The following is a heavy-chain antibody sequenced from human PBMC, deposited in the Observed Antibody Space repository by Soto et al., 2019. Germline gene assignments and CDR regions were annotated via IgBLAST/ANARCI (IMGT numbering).Heavy chain of an antibody. J-gene: IGHJ6*02. CDR2: IIPIFGTA. Sequence: QVQLVQSGAEVKKPGSSVKVSCKASGGTFSSYAISWVRQAPGQGLEWMGGIIPIFGTANYAQKLQGRVTITADESTSTAYMELSSLRSEDTAVYYCARDRPGYCSSTSCYGLYGMDVWGQGTTVTVSS. V-gene: IGHV1-69*01. D-gene: IGHD2-2*01. CDR1: GGTFSSYA. CDR3: ARDRPGYCSSTSCYGLYGMDV.